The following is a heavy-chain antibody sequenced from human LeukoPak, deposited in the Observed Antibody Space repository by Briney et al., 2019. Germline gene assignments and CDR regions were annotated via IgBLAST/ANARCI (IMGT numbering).Heavy chain of an antibody. V-gene: IGHV3-74*01. CDR2: ISPTGSTT. CDR1: GFSFSGHW. CDR3: ARGPNSNWSGLDL. J-gene: IGHJ5*02. Sequence: GGSLRLSCTASGFSFSGHWMHWARQLPGKGLVWVSRISPTGSTTSYADSVKGRFTVSRDNAKNTLYLQVNNLRAEVTAVYYCARGPNSNWSGLDLWGQGTLLTVSS. D-gene: IGHD6-6*01.